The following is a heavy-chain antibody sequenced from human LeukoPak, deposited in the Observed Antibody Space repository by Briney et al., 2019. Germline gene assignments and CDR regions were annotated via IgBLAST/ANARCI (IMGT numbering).Heavy chain of an antibody. Sequence: PGGSLRLSCAASGFSFSNYAMSWVRQAPGKGLEWVSGISGSGGSTYYADSVKGRFTISRDHSKTPLYLQMNSLRADDTAVYYCAKGLGYGNYYYDYWGQGTLVTVCS. CDR3: AKGLGYGNYYYDY. CDR2: ISGSGGST. V-gene: IGHV3-23*01. CDR1: GFSFSNYA. J-gene: IGHJ4*02. D-gene: IGHD4-11*01.